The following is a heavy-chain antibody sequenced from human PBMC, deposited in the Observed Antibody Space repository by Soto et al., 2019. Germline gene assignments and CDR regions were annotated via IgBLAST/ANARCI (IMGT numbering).Heavy chain of an antibody. D-gene: IGHD2-2*01. J-gene: IGHJ4*02. CDR3: VSLKISVSPDY. CDR1: GGCFSSYT. CDR2: IIPIFGTT. V-gene: IGHV1-69*12. Sequence: QVQLVQSGAEVKKPGFSVNVSCKASGGCFSSYTVTWVRQSPVQGLEWMGGIIPIFGTTNDAQKFQGRVTIPADASARTGDREQSILSLEDTAVYYSVSLKISVSPDYWGQGTLLAASS.